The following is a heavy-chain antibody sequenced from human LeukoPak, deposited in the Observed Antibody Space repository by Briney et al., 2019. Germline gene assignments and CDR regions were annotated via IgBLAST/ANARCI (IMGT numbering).Heavy chain of an antibody. CDR2: IDPSDSYT. J-gene: IGHJ4*02. V-gene: IGHV5-10-1*01. D-gene: IGHD6-19*01. CDR3: ARLGYIAVPGPTPH. Sequence: GESLKISCQGSGYSFTSYWISWVRQMPGKGLEWMGRIDPSDSYTNYSPSFQGHVTISADKSISTAYLQRSSLKASDTVMYYCARLGYIAVPGPTPHWGQGTLVTVSS. CDR1: GYSFTSYW.